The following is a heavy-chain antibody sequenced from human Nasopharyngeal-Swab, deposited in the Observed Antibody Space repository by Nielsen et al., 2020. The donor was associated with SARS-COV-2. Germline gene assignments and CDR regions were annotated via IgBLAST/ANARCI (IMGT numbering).Heavy chain of an antibody. V-gene: IGHV3-23*01. D-gene: IGHD1-20*01. CDR3: AKDEGVRYNWDERDYYYGMDV. Sequence: GESLKISCAASGFTFSSYGMHWVRQAPGKGLEWVSAISGSGGSTYYADSVKGRFTIFRDNSKNTLYLQMNSLRAEDTAVYYCAKDEGVRYNWDERDYYYGMDVWGQGTTVTVSS. J-gene: IGHJ6*02. CDR2: ISGSGGST. CDR1: GFTFSSYG.